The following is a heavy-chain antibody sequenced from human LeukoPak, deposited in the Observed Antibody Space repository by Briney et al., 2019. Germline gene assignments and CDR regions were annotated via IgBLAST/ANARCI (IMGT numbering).Heavy chain of an antibody. CDR2: IYYSGST. D-gene: IGHD1-26*01. CDR3: ARHGPVGATAGALDI. Sequence: SETLSLTCTVSGGSISSSSYYWGWIRQPPGKGLEWIGSIYYSGSTYYNPSLKSRVTISVDTSKNQSSLKVSSVTAADTAFYYCARHGPVGATAGALDIWGQGTVVTVSS. CDR1: GGSISSSSYY. J-gene: IGHJ3*02. V-gene: IGHV4-39*01.